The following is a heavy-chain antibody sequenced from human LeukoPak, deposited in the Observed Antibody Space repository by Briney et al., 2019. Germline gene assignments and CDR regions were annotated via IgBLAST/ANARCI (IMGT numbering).Heavy chain of an antibody. V-gene: IGHV1-18*01. Sequence: ASVKVSCEASGYTFTSYGISWVRQAPGQGLEWMGWISAYNGNTNYAQKLQGRVTMTTDTYTNTAYMELRSLRSDDTAVYYCAGSLGYCTSNVCYLKYWGQGTLVTVSS. CDR1: GYTFTSYG. J-gene: IGHJ4*02. CDR3: AGSLGYCTSNVCYLKY. D-gene: IGHD2-8*01. CDR2: ISAYNGNT.